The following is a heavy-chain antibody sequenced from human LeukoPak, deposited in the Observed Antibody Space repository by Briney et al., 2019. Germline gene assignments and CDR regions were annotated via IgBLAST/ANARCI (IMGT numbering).Heavy chain of an antibody. V-gene: IGHV4-38-2*01. CDR3: ARQDYDILTGYYGYYFDY. Sequence: SETLSLTCAVSGHSISSGYYWGWIRQPPGKGLEWIGSIYHSGSTYYNPSLKSRVTISVDTSKNQFSLKLSSVTAADTAVYYCARQDYDILTGYYGYYFDYWGQGTLVTVSS. CDR2: IYHSGST. CDR1: GHSISSGYY. D-gene: IGHD3-9*01. J-gene: IGHJ4*02.